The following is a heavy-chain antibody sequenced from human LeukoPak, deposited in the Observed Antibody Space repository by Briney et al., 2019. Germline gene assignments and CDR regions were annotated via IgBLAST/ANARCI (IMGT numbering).Heavy chain of an antibody. D-gene: IGHD1-26*01. V-gene: IGHV4-4*07. CDR1: GGSISSYY. J-gene: IGHJ6*03. Sequence: PSETLSLTCTVSGGSISSYYWSWIRQPAGKGLEWIGRIYTSGSTNYNPSLKSRVTMSVDTSKNQFSLKLSSVTAADTAVYYCARDNIRGIVGATDYYYYYMDVWGKGTTVTVSS. CDR2: IYTSGST. CDR3: ARDNIRGIVGATDYYYYYMDV.